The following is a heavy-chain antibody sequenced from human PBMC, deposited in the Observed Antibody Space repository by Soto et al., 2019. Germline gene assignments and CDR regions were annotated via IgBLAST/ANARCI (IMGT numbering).Heavy chain of an antibody. J-gene: IGHJ6*02. CDR1: GDSDFSTSAS. CDR3: ARGYSGSMDV. Sequence: SQTLSITCALSGDSDFSTSASWNCIRQSPSRGLEWLGRTYYRSKWYNDYAVSVKSRITINPDTSKNQFSLQLNSVTPEDTPVYYCARGYSGSMDVWGQGTTVTVSS. CDR2: TYYRSKWYN. V-gene: IGHV6-1*01. D-gene: IGHD5-12*01.